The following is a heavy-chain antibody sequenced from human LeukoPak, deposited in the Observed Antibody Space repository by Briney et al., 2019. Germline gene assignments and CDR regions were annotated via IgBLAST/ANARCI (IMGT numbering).Heavy chain of an antibody. V-gene: IGHV1-69*05. J-gene: IGHJ6*04. D-gene: IGHD2/OR15-2a*01. CDR3: ARGRSMTMDV. CDR1: GGTFSSYA. CDR2: NIPIFGTA. Sequence: ASVKVSCKASGGTFSSYAISWVRQAPGQGLEWMGGNIPIFGTANYAQKFQGRVTITTDESTRTAYMELSSLRSEDTAVYYCARGRSMTMDVWGKGTTVTVSS.